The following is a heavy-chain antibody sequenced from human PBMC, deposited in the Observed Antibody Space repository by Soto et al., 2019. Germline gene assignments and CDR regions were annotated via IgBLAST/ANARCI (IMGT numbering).Heavy chain of an antibody. CDR1: AASFSKYY. V-gene: IGHV4-59*13. CDR2: IYFNGNT. CDR3: ASVTFGGVVLAH. J-gene: IGHJ4*02. D-gene: IGHD3-16*01. Sequence: SETLSPTCTVSAASFSKYYWTWIRQPPGKGLEWFGYIYFNGNTNYNPSLKRRVTISVDTSKKQISLNLTSVTDADTAVYFCASVTFGGVVLAHWGQGTLVTVSS.